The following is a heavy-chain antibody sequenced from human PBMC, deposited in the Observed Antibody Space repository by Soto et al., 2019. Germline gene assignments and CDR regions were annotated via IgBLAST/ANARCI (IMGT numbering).Heavy chain of an antibody. Sequence: QVQLVQSGAEVKKPGASVKVSCKASGYTFTSYDINWVRQATGQGLEWMGWMNPNSGNTGYAQKFQGRGTMTRNTSISTAYMELSSLRSEDTAVYYCARGRGVATLYYYYGMDVWGQGTTVTVSS. V-gene: IGHV1-8*01. D-gene: IGHD2-21*02. CDR2: MNPNSGNT. CDR1: GYTFTSYD. J-gene: IGHJ6*02. CDR3: ARGRGVATLYYYYGMDV.